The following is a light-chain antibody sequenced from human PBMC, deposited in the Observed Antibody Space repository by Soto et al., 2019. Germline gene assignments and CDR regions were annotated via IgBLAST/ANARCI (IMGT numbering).Light chain of an antibody. V-gene: IGKV2-28*01. J-gene: IGKJ2*01. Sequence: DIVMTQSPLSLPVTPGEPASISCRSSQSLLHSNGYNYLDCYLQKPGQSPQLLIYLGSNRASGVPDRFSGSGSGTDFTLKISRVEAEDVGVYYCMQDLQNLYTFVQGTKMEIK. CDR2: LGS. CDR3: MQDLQNLYT. CDR1: QSLLHSNGYNY.